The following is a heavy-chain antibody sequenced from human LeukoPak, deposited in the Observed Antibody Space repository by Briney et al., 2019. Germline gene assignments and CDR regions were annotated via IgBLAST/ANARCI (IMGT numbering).Heavy chain of an antibody. Sequence: SETLSLTCTVSGGSITTYYWSWIRQPPGKGLEWIGYIFTSGSTNYNPSLKSRVTISVDTSKNQFSLKLSSVTAADTAVYYCAILKYSSSGGWFDPWGQGTLVTVSS. V-gene: IGHV4-4*09. D-gene: IGHD6-19*01. CDR2: IFTSGST. CDR3: AILKYSSSGGWFDP. CDR1: GGSITTYY. J-gene: IGHJ5*02.